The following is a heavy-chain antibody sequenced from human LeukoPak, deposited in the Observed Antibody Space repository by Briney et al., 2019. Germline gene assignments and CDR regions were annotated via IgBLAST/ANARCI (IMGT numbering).Heavy chain of an antibody. V-gene: IGHV3-15*01. J-gene: IGHJ4*02. CDR1: GFTFSYAW. Sequence: KPGGSLRLSCAASGFTFSYAWMSWVRQAPGKGLEWVGRIKSKTDGGTTDYAAPVEGRFTISRDDSKTTLFLQMNSLKIEDTAVYYCTTGQNQGVAEAGTGGFDYWGQGTLVTVSS. D-gene: IGHD6-19*01. CDR3: TTGQNQGVAEAGTGGFDY. CDR2: IKSKTDGGTT.